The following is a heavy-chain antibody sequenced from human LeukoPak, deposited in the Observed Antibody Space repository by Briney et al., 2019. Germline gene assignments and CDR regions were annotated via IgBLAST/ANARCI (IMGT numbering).Heavy chain of an antibody. CDR3: ARGIGYCTNGVCYTFDY. CDR2: INHSGST. CDR1: GGSFSGYY. J-gene: IGHJ4*02. Sequence: SETLSLTCAVYGGSFSGYYWSWIRQPPGKGLEWIGEINHSGSTNYNPSLKSRVTISVDTSKNQFSLKLSSVTAADTAVCYCARGIGYCTNGVCYTFDYWGQGTLVTVSS. V-gene: IGHV4-34*01. D-gene: IGHD2-8*01.